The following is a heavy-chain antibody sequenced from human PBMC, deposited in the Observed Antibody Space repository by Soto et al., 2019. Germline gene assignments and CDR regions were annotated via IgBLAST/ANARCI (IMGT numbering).Heavy chain of an antibody. J-gene: IGHJ4*02. V-gene: IGHV3-23*01. CDR3: TQDGGSRDWLTVN. D-gene: IGHD3-9*01. Sequence: EVQLLESGRDLVQPGGSLRLSCAASGFTFTSYAMSWIRQAPGKGLEWVSAITGGGDNTYYADSVKGRFTISRDNSKNTLYLQMNSLRAEDTAFYYCTQDGGSRDWLTVNWGQGTLVTVSS. CDR1: GFTFTSYA. CDR2: ITGGGDNT.